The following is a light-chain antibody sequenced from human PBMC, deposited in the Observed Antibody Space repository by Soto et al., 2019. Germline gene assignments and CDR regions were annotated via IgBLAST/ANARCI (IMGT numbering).Light chain of an antibody. J-gene: IGKJ3*01. CDR1: QDIRND. V-gene: IGKV1-6*01. CDR3: LQDHNYPFT. Sequence: AIQMTQSPSSLSASVGDRVTITCRASQDIRNDLGWYQQKPGKAPNLLIYAASTLQSGVPSRFSGSGSGTDFTLTISGLQLEEFATYYCLQDHNYPFTFGTGTKVYIK. CDR2: AAS.